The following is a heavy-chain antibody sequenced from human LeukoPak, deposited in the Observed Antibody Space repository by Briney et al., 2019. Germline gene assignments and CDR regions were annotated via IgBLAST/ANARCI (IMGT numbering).Heavy chain of an antibody. J-gene: IGHJ4*02. D-gene: IGHD3-22*01. Sequence: GGSLRLSCAASGFTVSSNYMSWVRQAPGKGLEWVSVIYSGGSTYYADSVKGRFTISRDNSKNTLYLQMNSLRAEDTAVYYCARERKGYYDSSGYYYLGGSFDYWGQGTLVTVSS. CDR1: GFTVSSNY. CDR3: ARERKGYYDSSGYYYLGGSFDY. V-gene: IGHV3-66*01. CDR2: IYSGGST.